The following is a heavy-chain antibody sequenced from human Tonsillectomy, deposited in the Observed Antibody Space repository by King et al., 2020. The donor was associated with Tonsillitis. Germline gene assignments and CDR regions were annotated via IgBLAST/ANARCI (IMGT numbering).Heavy chain of an antibody. V-gene: IGHV3-53*01. Sequence: VQLVESGGGLIQPGGSLRLSCAASGFTVSSNYMSWVRQAPGKGLEWVSVIYSGGSTYYADSVKGRFTISRDNSQNTLYLQMNSLRAEDTAVYYCARVLGTVGSLEAPDAFDIWGQGTMVTVSS. J-gene: IGHJ3*02. CDR3: ARVLGTVGSLEAPDAFDI. D-gene: IGHD4-23*01. CDR2: IYSGGST. CDR1: GFTVSSNY.